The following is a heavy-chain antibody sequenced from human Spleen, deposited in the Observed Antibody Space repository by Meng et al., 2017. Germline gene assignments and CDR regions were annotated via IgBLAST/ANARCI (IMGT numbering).Heavy chain of an antibody. D-gene: IGHD4-11*01. CDR2: INHSGST. J-gene: IGHJ4*02. Sequence: QVRLQQWGAGLWKPSETLSLTCVVSGGSFSDYYWSWIRQPPGKGLEWIGEINHSGSTNYNPSLERRATISVDTSQNNLSLKLSSVTAADSAVYYCARGPTTMAHDFDYWGQGTLVTVSS. V-gene: IGHV4-34*01. CDR3: ARGPTTMAHDFDY. CDR1: GGSFSDYY.